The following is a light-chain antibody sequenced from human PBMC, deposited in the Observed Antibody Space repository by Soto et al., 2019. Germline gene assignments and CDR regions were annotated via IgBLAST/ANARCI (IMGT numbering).Light chain of an antibody. CDR1: QVLLHSNGYNY. J-gene: IGKJ1*01. Sequence: DIATTQSPLSLPVTPGEPASISCISSQVLLHSNGYNYLDWYLQKPGQSPQLLIYLGSNRASGVPDRFSGSGSGTDFTLKISRVEADDVGVYYCMQPLQSWTFGQGTKVDIK. V-gene: IGKV2-28*01. CDR2: LGS. CDR3: MQPLQSWT.